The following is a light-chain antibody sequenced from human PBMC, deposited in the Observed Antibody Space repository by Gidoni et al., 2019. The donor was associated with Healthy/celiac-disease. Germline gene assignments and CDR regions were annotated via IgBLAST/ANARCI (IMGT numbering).Light chain of an antibody. CDR1: QSISSY. V-gene: IGKV1-39*01. J-gene: IGKJ2*02. Sequence: DIQMTQSPSSLSASVGDRVTITCRASQSISSYLNWYQQKPGKAPKLLIDAASSWQSGVPSRFSGSVSGTDFTLTISSLQPEDFATYYCQQSYSTPPCTFGQGTKLEIK. CDR3: QQSYSTPPCT. CDR2: AAS.